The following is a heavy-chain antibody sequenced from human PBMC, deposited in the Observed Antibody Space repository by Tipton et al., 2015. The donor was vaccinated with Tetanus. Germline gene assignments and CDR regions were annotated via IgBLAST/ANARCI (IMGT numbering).Heavy chain of an antibody. V-gene: IGHV4-39*01. D-gene: IGHD4-17*01. J-gene: IGHJ3*01. CDR3: ARPSTTVTPRAFDV. CDR1: GGSISSDGAY. Sequence: LRLSCTVSGGSISSDGAYWSWIRQPPGKGLEWIGSIYYSGSSYYNPSLESRVTISLDTSKNRFPLKLTSVTAADAAVYYCARPSTTVTPRAFDVWGQGTMVTVSS. CDR2: IYYSGSS.